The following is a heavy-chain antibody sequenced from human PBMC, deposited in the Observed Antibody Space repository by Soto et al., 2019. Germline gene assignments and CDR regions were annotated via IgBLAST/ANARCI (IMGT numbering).Heavy chain of an antibody. Sequence: SETLSLTCAVYGGSFSGYYWSWIRQPPGKGLEWIGEINHSGSTNYNPSLKSRVTISVDTSKNQFSLKLSSVTAADTAVYYCARVNFWSGFYYYYGMDVWGQGTTVTVS. CDR2: INHSGST. CDR3: ARVNFWSGFYYYYGMDV. CDR1: GGSFSGYY. V-gene: IGHV4-34*01. D-gene: IGHD3-3*01. J-gene: IGHJ6*02.